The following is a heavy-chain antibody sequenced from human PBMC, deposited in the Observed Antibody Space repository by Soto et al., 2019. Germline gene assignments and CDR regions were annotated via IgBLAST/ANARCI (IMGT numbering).Heavy chain of an antibody. J-gene: IGHJ2*01. Sequence: QVQLVQSGAEVKKPGSSVKVSCKASGGTVSSYTISWVRQAPGQGLEWMGRIIPILGIANYAQKFQGRVTITADKSTSTAYMELSSLRSEDTAVYYCARGSYGEAYWYFDLWGRGTLVTVSS. CDR3: ARGSYGEAYWYFDL. V-gene: IGHV1-69*02. CDR1: GGTVSSYT. D-gene: IGHD1-26*01. CDR2: IIPILGIA.